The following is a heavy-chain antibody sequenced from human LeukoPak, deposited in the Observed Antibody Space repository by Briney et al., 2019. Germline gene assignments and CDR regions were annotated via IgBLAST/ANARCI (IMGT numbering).Heavy chain of an antibody. CDR3: ARDWVRGTSYFWSGYYTPFDY. J-gene: IGHJ4*02. CDR1: GFTFSSYG. V-gene: IGHV3-33*01. Sequence: QPGRSLRLSCAASGFTFSSYGMHWVRQAPGKGLEWVAVIWYDGSNKYYADSVKGRFTISRDNSMNTLYLQMNSLRAEDTAVYYCARDWVRGTSYFWSGYYTPFDYWGQGTLVTVSS. CDR2: IWYDGSNK. D-gene: IGHD3-3*01.